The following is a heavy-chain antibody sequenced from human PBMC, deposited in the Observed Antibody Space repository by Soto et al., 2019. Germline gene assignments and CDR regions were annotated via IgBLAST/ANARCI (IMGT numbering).Heavy chain of an antibody. D-gene: IGHD5-12*01. V-gene: IGHV6-1*01. Sequence: SPTLSLTCAISGDSVSSNSAAWNWIRQSPSRGLEWLGRTYYRSKWYNDYAVSVKSRITINPDTSKNQFSLQLNSVTPEDTAVYYCARDVGLYSGYDYYYYGMDVWGQGTTVTVSS. CDR2: TYYRSKWYN. CDR3: ARDVGLYSGYDYYYYGMDV. CDR1: GDSVSSNSAA. J-gene: IGHJ6*02.